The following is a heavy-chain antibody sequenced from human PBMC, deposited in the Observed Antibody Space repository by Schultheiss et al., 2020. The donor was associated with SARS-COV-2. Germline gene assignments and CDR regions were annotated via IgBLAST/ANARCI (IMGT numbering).Heavy chain of an antibody. CDR3: AKVLSGSLGWFDP. Sequence: GESLKISCAASGFTFSSYAMSWVRQAPGKGLEWVSVIYSGGSTYYADSVKGRFTISRDNSKNTLYLQMNSLRAEDTAVYYCAKVLSGSLGWFDPWGQGTLVTVSS. V-gene: IGHV3-66*01. CDR2: IYSGGST. D-gene: IGHD7-27*01. CDR1: GFTFSSYA. J-gene: IGHJ5*02.